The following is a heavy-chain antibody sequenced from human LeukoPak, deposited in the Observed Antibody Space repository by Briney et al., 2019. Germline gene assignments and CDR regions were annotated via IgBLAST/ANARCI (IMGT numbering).Heavy chain of an antibody. CDR1: GGSISSYY. V-gene: IGHV4-59*12. CDR2: IYYSGST. Sequence: SETLSLTCTVSGGSISSYYWSWIRQPPGKGLEWIGYIYYSGSTNYNPSLKSRVTMSVDTSKNQFSLKLSSVTAADTAVYYCARERAGGYYTTIDYWGQGTPVTVSS. J-gene: IGHJ4*02. D-gene: IGHD3-3*01. CDR3: ARERAGGYYTTIDY.